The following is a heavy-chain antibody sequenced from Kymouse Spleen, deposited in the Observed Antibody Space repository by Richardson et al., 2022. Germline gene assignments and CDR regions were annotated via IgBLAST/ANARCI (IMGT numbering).Heavy chain of an antibody. CDR2: ISWNSGSI. D-gene: IGHD3-10*01. CDR1: GFTFDDYA. V-gene: IGHV3-9*01. Sequence: EVQLVESGGGLVQPGRSLRLSCAASGFTFDDYAMHWVRQAPGKGLEWVSGISWNSGSIGYADSVKGRFTISRDNAKNSLYLQMNSLRAEDTALYYCAKDSSSYWFGEWAGMDVWGQGTTVTVSS. J-gene: IGHJ6*02. CDR3: AKDSSSYWFGEWAGMDV.